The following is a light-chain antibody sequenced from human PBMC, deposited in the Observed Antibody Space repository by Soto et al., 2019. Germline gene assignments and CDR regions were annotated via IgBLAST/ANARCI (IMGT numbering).Light chain of an antibody. CDR1: QSVSTY. CDR3: QQRNNWPWT. Sequence: DNVVTQSPYALCFSPLERCTLSCRASQSVSTYLAWYQQKPGQGPRLLIYDASNRATGIPARFSGSGSGTDFTLTISSLEPEDFAVYYCQQRNNWPWTFGQGTKVDIK. J-gene: IGKJ1*01. V-gene: IGKV3-11*01. CDR2: DAS.